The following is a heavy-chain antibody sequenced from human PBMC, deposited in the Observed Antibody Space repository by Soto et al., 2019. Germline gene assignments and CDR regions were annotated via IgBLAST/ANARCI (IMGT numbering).Heavy chain of an antibody. V-gene: IGHV1-69*01. Sequence: QVQLVQSGAEVKKPGSSVKVSCKASGGTFSSYAISWVRQAPGQGLEWMGGIIPIFGTANYAQKLQGRVTITADESTSTAYMELSSLRSEDTAVYYCVRDLQNLGYCSGGSCYSGFDYWGQGTLVTVSS. CDR3: VRDLQNLGYCSGGSCYSGFDY. CDR2: IIPIFGTA. CDR1: GGTFSSYA. J-gene: IGHJ4*02. D-gene: IGHD2-15*01.